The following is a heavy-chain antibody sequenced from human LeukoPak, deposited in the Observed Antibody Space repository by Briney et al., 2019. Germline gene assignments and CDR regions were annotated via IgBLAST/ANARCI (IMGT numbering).Heavy chain of an antibody. CDR3: ATKAADEFYFDY. CDR2: FDPEDGET. D-gene: IGHD3-10*01. V-gene: IGHV1-24*01. J-gene: IGHJ4*02. Sequence: GASVEVSCKVSGYTLTELSMHWVRQAPGKGLEWMGGFDPEDGETIYAQKFQGRVTMTEDTSTDTAYMELSSLRSEDTAVYYCATKAADEFYFDYWGQGTLVTVSS. CDR1: GYTLTELS.